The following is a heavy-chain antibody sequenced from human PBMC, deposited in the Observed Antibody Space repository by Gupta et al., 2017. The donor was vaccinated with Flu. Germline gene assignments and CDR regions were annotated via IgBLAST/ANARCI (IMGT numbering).Heavy chain of an antibody. J-gene: IGHJ5*02. Sequence: QVQLVQSGAEVKKPGASVKVSCKASEYTFTAYYIHWVRQAPGQGLEWMGRINPHSGTTNYEQKFQGRVTVTMDTSISTAYMDLSRPRSDDTAVYYCAREKHCSTSSCYRWFDPWGQGTLVTVSS. CDR1: EYTFTAYY. V-gene: IGHV1-2*06. D-gene: IGHD2-2*02. CDR3: AREKHCSTSSCYRWFDP. CDR2: INPHSGTT.